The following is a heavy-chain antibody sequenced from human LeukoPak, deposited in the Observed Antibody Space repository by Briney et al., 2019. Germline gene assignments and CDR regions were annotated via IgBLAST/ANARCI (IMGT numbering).Heavy chain of an antibody. V-gene: IGHV3-11*01. CDR1: GFTFSNYY. CDR3: ARAYYYDSSGYYPYYDY. D-gene: IGHD3-22*01. CDR2: ISSSGSTI. Sequence: GGSLRLACAASGFTFSNYYMSWIRQAPGKGLEWVSYISSSGSTIYYADSVKGRFTISRDNAKNSLYLQMNSLRAEDTAVYYCARAYYYDSSGYYPYYDYWGQGTLVTVSS. J-gene: IGHJ4*02.